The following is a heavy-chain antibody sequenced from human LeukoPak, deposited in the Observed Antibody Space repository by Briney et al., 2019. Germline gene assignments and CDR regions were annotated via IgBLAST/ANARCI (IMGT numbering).Heavy chain of an antibody. D-gene: IGHD3-22*01. Sequence: PGGSLRLSCAASGFTFSSYSMNWVRQAPGKGLEWVSSISSSSSYIYYADSVKGRFTISRDNAKNSLYLQVNSLRAEDTAVYYCARERNYYDSSGYYFNYWGQGTLVTVSS. J-gene: IGHJ4*02. V-gene: IGHV3-21*01. CDR1: GFTFSSYS. CDR2: ISSSSSYI. CDR3: ARERNYYDSSGYYFNY.